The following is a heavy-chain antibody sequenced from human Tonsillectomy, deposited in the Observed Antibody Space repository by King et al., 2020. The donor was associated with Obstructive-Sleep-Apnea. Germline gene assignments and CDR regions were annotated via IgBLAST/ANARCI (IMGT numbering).Heavy chain of an antibody. CDR2: IWYDGSD. CDR1: GFTLSTCG. V-gene: IGHV3-33*01. CDR3: ARDSVTEGGFDY. D-gene: IGHD3-16*01. Sequence: VQLVESGGGVVQPGRSLRLSCAASGFTLSTCGMYWVRQAPGKGLDWVAVIWYDGSDNYADSVKGRFTISKDNSKNTLYLQMNSLRAEDTAVYYCARDSVTEGGFDYWGRGTLVTVSS. J-gene: IGHJ4*02.